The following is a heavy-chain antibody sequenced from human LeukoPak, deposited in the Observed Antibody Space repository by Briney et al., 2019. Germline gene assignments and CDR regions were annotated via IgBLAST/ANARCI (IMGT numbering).Heavy chain of an antibody. V-gene: IGHV3-48*03. J-gene: IGHJ6*03. CDR3: ARESKSRRPWHYMDV. CDR2: ISSSGSTI. Sequence: PGGSLRLSCAASGFTFSSYEMNWVRQAPGKGLEWVSYISSSGSTIYYADSVKGRFTISRDNAKNSLYLQMNSLRAEDTAVYYCARESKSRRPWHYMDVWGKGTTVTISS. D-gene: IGHD4-11*01. CDR1: GFTFSSYE.